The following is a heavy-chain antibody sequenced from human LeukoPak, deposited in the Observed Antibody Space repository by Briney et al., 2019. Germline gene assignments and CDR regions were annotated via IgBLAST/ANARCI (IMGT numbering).Heavy chain of an antibody. D-gene: IGHD5-12*01. CDR1: GSTFTGYY. CDR2: INPTSGGT. V-gene: IGHV1-2*02. Sequence: ASVKVSCKASGSTFTGYYLHWVRQAPGQGLEWMGWINPTSGGTNHAQKFQGRVTVTRDTSISTAYMELSRLRSDDTAVYYCARIASKTATSDYWGQGTLVTVSS. J-gene: IGHJ4*02. CDR3: ARIASKTATSDY.